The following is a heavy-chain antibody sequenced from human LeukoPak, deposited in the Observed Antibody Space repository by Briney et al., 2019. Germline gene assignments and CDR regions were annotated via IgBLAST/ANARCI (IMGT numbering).Heavy chain of an antibody. CDR1: GGAFSGYY. Sequence: PSETLSLTCAVYGGAFSGYYWSWIRQPAGKGLEWIGRIYTSGSTNYNPSLKSRVTISVDTSKNQFSLKLSSVTAADTAVYYCARARITMVRGVKLGWFDPWGQGTLVTVSS. J-gene: IGHJ5*02. CDR3: ARARITMVRGVKLGWFDP. V-gene: IGHV4-59*10. CDR2: IYTSGST. D-gene: IGHD3-10*01.